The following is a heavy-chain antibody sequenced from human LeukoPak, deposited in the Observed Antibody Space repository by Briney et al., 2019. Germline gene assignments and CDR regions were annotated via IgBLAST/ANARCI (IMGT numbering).Heavy chain of an antibody. J-gene: IGHJ6*02. CDR2: IIPIFGTA. CDR3: ARDRVGATIDYGMDV. D-gene: IGHD1-26*01. V-gene: IGHV1-69*13. Sequence: GASVKVSCKASGGTFSSYAISWVRQAPGQGLEWMGGIIPIFGTANYAQKFQGRVTITADESTSTAYMELSSLRSEDTAVYFCARDRVGATIDYGMDVWGQGTTVTVSS. CDR1: GGTFSSYA.